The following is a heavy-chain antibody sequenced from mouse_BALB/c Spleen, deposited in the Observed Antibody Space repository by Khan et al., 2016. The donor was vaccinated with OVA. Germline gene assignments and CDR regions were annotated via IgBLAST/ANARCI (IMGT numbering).Heavy chain of an antibody. J-gene: IGHJ4*01. Sequence: QIQLVQSGPDLKKPGETVKISCKASGYTFTNYGMNWVRQSPGKGLKWMGWINTNTGEPTYAEEFKGRFAFSLETSASTAYLQLNNLKNDDTATYSCARSRWLLPSMDFWGQGTSVTVSS. D-gene: IGHD2-3*01. V-gene: IGHV9-3*02. CDR3: ARSRWLLPSMDF. CDR1: GYTFTNYG. CDR2: INTNTGEP.